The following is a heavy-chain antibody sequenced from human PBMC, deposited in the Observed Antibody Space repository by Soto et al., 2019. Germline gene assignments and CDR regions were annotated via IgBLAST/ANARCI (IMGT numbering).Heavy chain of an antibody. CDR1: GYSFTSYW. Sequence: PGESLKISCKGSGYSFTSYWIGWVRQMPGKGLEWMGIIYPGDSDTRYSPSFQGQVTISADKSISTAYLQWSSLKASDTAMYYCVRPRGYCSGGSCYSAAFDIWGQGTMVTVSS. V-gene: IGHV5-51*01. D-gene: IGHD2-15*01. CDR3: VRPRGYCSGGSCYSAAFDI. J-gene: IGHJ3*02. CDR2: IYPGDSDT.